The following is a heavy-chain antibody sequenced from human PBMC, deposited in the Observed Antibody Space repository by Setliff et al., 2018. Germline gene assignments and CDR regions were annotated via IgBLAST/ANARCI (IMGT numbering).Heavy chain of an antibody. D-gene: IGHD6-19*01. CDR3: ARDGVAVPGSQDY. CDR1: GYTFISYD. J-gene: IGHJ4*02. CDR2: MKPKNGDT. V-gene: IGHV1-8*02. Sequence: ASVKVSCKASGYTFISYDINWVRQAPGQGLEWMGWMKPKNGDTGYAQKFQGRVTMTTDTSTATAYMELRSLRFDDTAMYYCARDGVAVPGSQDYWGQGTLVTVSS.